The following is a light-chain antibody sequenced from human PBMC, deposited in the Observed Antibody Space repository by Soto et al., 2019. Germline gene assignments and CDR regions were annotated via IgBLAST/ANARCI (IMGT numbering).Light chain of an antibody. CDR1: QDIRNY. Sequence: DIQMTQSPSSLSASVGDRVTITCRASQDIRNYLVWYQKKPGQPPKVLIYAASTLHSGVPYRFSGSGFGTDFTLTISSLQPEDVAAYYCPTYKYAPLTFGGGTKVEIK. J-gene: IGKJ4*01. CDR2: AAS. V-gene: IGKV1-27*01. CDR3: PTYKYAPLT.